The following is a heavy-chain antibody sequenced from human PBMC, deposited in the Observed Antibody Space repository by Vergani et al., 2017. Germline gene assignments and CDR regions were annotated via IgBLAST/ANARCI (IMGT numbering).Heavy chain of an antibody. CDR3: ARDPIAAADLGGDYYYYMDV. CDR1: GFTFSRYA. Sequence: QVQLVESGGGVVQPGRSLRLSCAASGFTFSRYAMHWVRQAPGKGLEWVAVISYEGSNKYYADSVKGRFTISRDNSKNTLYLQMNSLRAEDTAVYYCARDPIAAADLGGDYYYYMDVWGKGTTVTVSS. CDR2: ISYEGSNK. V-gene: IGHV3-30-3*01. J-gene: IGHJ6*03. D-gene: IGHD6-13*01.